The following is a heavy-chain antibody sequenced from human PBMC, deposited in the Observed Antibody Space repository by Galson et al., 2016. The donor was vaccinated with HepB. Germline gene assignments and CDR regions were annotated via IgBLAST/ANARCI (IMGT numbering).Heavy chain of an antibody. CDR3: MSPYYGDFKNF. CDR1: GFTFRDYS. V-gene: IGHV3-64D*06. Sequence: SLRLSCAVSGFTFRDYSMHWVRQAPGKRLEYVSAITANGHTTYYADYVQGRFTISRDNSKNTFYLQMTSLRSEDTAVYYCMSPYYGDFKNFWGRGTLVTVSS. J-gene: IGHJ4*02. CDR2: ITANGHTT. D-gene: IGHD4-17*01.